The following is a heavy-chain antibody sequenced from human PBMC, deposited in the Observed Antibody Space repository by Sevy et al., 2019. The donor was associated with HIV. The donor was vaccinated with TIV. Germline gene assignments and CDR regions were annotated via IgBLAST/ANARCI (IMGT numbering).Heavy chain of an antibody. CDR3: ATLLKWFGELDY. CDR1: GGSISSSNW. CDR2: IYHTGST. V-gene: IGHV4-4*02. Sequence: SETLSLTCTVSGGSISSSNWWSWVRQPPGKGLEWIGEIYHTGSTNYNPSLKSRVAISLDNSKNHFSLMLSSVTAADPAVYYCATLLKWFGELDYWGQGTLVTVSS. J-gene: IGHJ4*02. D-gene: IGHD3-10*01.